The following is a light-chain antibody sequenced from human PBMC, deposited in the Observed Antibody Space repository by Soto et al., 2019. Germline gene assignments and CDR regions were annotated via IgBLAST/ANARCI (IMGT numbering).Light chain of an antibody. CDR2: DAS. CDR1: QSISNW. CDR3: QQYNAYSRT. V-gene: IGKV1-5*01. J-gene: IGKJ1*01. Sequence: DIQMTHSPSTLSASVGDRVTITCRASQSISNWLAWYQQKPGKAPKLLIYDASSLERGIPSRFSGSGSETQFTLTIRSLQPDDVATYYCQQYNAYSRTFGQGTKVDIK.